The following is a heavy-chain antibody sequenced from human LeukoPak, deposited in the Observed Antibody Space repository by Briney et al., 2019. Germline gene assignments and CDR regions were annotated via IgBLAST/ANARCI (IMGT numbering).Heavy chain of an antibody. CDR1: GFTFSSYA. V-gene: IGHV3-30-3*01. CDR2: ISYDGSNK. J-gene: IGHJ6*02. CDR3: ARDRVWYCSSTSCNGMAV. D-gene: IGHD2-2*01. Sequence: GGSLRLSCAASGFTFSSYAMHWVRQAPGKGLEWVAVISYDGSNKYYADSVKGRFTISRDNSKNTLYLQMNSLRAEDTAVYYCARDRVWYCSSTSCNGMAVWGQGTTVTVSS.